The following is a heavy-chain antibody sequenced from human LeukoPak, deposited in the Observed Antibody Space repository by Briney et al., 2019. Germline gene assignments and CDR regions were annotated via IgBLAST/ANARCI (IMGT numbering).Heavy chain of an antibody. J-gene: IGHJ4*02. D-gene: IGHD5-18*01. CDR2: ISGSGGST. CDR1: GFTFSSYA. CDR3: AKFSRRLMVKGVIDY. Sequence: GGSLRLSCAASGFTFSSYAMSWVRQAPGKGLEWVSAISGSGGSTYYADSVKGRFTISRDNSKNTLYLQMNSLRAEDTAVYYCAKFSRRLMVKGVIDYWGQGTLVTVSS. V-gene: IGHV3-23*01.